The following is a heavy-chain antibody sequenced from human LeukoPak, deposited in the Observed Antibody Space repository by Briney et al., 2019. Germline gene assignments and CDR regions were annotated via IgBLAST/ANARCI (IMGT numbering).Heavy chain of an antibody. J-gene: IGHJ5*02. V-gene: IGHV7-4-1*02. CDR1: GYTFTGYY. CDR3: ARVKRSKTVTSSFFDP. D-gene: IGHD4-17*01. Sequence: ASVKVSCKASGYTFTGYYMHWVRQAPGQGLEWMGWINTNTGNPTYAQGFTGRFVFSLDTSVSTAYLQISSLKAEDTAVYYCARVKRSKTVTSSFFDPWGQGTLVTVSS. CDR2: INTNTGNP.